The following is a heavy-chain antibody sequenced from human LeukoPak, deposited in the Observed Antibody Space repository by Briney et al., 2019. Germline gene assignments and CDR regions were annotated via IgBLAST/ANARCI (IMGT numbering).Heavy chain of an antibody. CDR3: AVARAVPSYYFMDV. D-gene: IGHD2-2*01. Sequence: GASVKVSCKVSGYTLTELSMHWVRQAPGKGLEWMGGFEPEDGEAIYAQKFQGRVTMTEDTSSDTAYMELSSLRSEDTAVYYCAVARAVPSYYFMDVWGKGTTVTVSS. CDR2: FEPEDGEA. J-gene: IGHJ6*03. CDR1: GYTLTELS. V-gene: IGHV1-24*01.